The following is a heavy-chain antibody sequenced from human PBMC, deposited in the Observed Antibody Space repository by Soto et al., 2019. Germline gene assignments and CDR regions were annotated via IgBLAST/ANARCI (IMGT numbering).Heavy chain of an antibody. J-gene: IGHJ2*01. CDR2: IDPSDSYT. V-gene: IGHV5-10-1*03. CDR1: GYSFTSYW. D-gene: IGHD2-8*01. CDR3: ARMSSGPLVYASVRYFDL. Sequence: EVQLVQSGAEVKKPGESPRISCKGSGYSFTSYWISWVRQMPGKGLEWMGRIDPSDSYTNYSPSFQGHVTISADKSISTAYLQWSSLKASDTAMYYCARMSSGPLVYASVRYFDLWGRGTLVTVSS.